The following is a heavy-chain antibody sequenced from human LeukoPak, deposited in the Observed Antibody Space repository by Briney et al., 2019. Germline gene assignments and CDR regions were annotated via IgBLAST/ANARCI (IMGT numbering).Heavy chain of an antibody. J-gene: IGHJ4*02. CDR1: NYPFTAYG. D-gene: IGHD2-2*01. Sequence: ASVKVSCKAFNYPFTAYGIIWVPQAPGQGPELMGWISAYNGNTNYAQKLQGRVTMTTDTSTSTAYMELRSLRSDDTAVYYCARVYCSSTSCYSSDYWGQGTLVTVSS. CDR3: ARVYCSSTSCYSSDY. V-gene: IGHV1-18*01. CDR2: ISAYNGNT.